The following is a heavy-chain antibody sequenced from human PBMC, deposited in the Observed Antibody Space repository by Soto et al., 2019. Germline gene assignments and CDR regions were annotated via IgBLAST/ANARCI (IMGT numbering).Heavy chain of an antibody. Sequence: SETLSLTCAVYGGSFSGYYWSWIRQPPGKGLEWIGEINHSGSTNYNPSLKSRVTISVDTSKNQFSLKLSSVTAADTAVYYCARWVVRGIAMKYYFDYWGQGTLVTVSS. CDR1: GGSFSGYY. V-gene: IGHV4-34*01. CDR3: ARWVVRGIAMKYYFDY. D-gene: IGHD3-10*01. J-gene: IGHJ4*02. CDR2: INHSGST.